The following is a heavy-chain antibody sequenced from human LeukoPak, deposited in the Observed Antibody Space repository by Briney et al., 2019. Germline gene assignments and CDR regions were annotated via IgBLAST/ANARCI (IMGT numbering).Heavy chain of an antibody. CDR1: GYTFSNYG. V-gene: IGHV1-18*01. Sequence: ASVKVSCKASGYTFSNYGTSWVRQAPGQGHEWMGWISAYNGNTNYAQKFQGRVTMTIDTSTRTAYMELRSLRSDDTAVYYCARFEVIRVRGVIPPPFDYWGQGTLVTVSS. CDR2: ISAYNGNT. D-gene: IGHD3-10*01. J-gene: IGHJ4*02. CDR3: ARFEVIRVRGVIPPPFDY.